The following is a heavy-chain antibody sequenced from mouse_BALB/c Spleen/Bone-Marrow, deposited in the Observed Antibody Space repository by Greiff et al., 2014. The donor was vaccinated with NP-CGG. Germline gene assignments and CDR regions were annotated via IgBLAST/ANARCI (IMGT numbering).Heavy chain of an antibody. J-gene: IGHJ4*01. D-gene: IGHD2-1*01. V-gene: IGHV1-7*01. Sequence: VQLQQSGAELAKPGASVKMSCKASGYTFTSYWMRWVKQRPGQGLGWIGYINPSTGYTDYNQKFNDKATLTADKSSSTAYMQLSSLTSKDSAVYYCARGNPLYAMDYWGQGTSVTVSS. CDR1: GYTFTSYW. CDR3: ARGNPLYAMDY. CDR2: INPSTGYT.